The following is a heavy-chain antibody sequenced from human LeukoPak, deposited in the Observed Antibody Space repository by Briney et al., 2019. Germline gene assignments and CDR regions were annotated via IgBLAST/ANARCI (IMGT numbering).Heavy chain of an antibody. CDR1: GFTFSSYG. CDR3: AKDQLWDGSSCPTN. J-gene: IGHJ4*02. D-gene: IGHD6-13*01. CDR2: MSYDGSNK. Sequence: PGRSLRLSCAASGFTFSSYGMHWVRQAPGKGLEWVAVMSYDGSNKYYADSVKGRFTISRDNSKNTLYLQMNSLRAEDTAVYYCAKDQLWDGSSCPTNWGQGTLVTVSS. V-gene: IGHV3-30*18.